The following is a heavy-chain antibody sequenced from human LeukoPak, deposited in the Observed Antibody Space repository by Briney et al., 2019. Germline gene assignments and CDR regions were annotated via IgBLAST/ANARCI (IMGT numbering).Heavy chain of an antibody. CDR1: GFTFSDYY. V-gene: IGHV3-11*05. D-gene: IGHD1-26*01. CDR2: ISATGTDT. Sequence: PGGSLRLSCTGSGFTFSDYYMTWIRQAPGKGLEWISYISATGTDTDYADSVRGRFTISRDNAENSLYLQMNSLRTEDTALYYCAKDFSGSPDYWGQGTLVTVSS. CDR3: AKDFSGSPDY. J-gene: IGHJ4*02.